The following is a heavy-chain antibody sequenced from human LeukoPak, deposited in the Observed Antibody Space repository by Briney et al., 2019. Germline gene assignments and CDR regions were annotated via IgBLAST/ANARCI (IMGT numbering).Heavy chain of an antibody. Sequence: GGSLRLSCAGSGFTFDDYAMHWVRQAPGKGLEWVSLISGDGGSTYYADSVKGRFTISRDSSKNSLYLRMNSLRTEDTALYYCAKDISWGGNAFDIWGQGTMVTVSS. CDR1: GFTFDDYA. D-gene: IGHD3-16*01. CDR3: AKDISWGGNAFDI. J-gene: IGHJ3*02. CDR2: ISGDGGST. V-gene: IGHV3-43*02.